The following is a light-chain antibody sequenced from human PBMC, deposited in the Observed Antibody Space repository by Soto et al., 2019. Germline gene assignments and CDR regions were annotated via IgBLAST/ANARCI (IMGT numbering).Light chain of an antibody. CDR3: QQTYSFPLT. V-gene: IGKV1-39*01. CDR2: AAS. CDR1: QTISY. Sequence: DIQMTQSPSALSASVGDRVIITCLARQTISYLNWYQQKPGKAPKLLIYAASSLQTGVPSRFSGSGSGIDFPLTISSLQPEDCETYYCQQTYSFPLTFGGGNKVEIK. J-gene: IGKJ4*01.